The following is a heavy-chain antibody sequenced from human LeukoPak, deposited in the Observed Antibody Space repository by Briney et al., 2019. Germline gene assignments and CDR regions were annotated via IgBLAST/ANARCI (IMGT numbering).Heavy chain of an antibody. J-gene: IGHJ4*02. V-gene: IGHV1-2*02. CDR1: GYTFSGYY. CDR3: ARQVERRGDRGGFVY. Sequence: ASVKVSCKASGYTFSGYYMHWVRQAPGQGPEWMGWINPGSGSTEYSQKFQGRVTMTRDTSISTVYLDLRGLRSDDTALYYCARQVERRGDRGGFVYWGQGTLVTVSS. CDR2: INPGSGST. D-gene: IGHD1-1*01.